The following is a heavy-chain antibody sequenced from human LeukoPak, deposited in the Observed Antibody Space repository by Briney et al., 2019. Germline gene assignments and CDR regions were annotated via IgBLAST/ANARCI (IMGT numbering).Heavy chain of an antibody. D-gene: IGHD4-17*01. Sequence: TGGSLRLSCAASGFTFNSAWMSWVRQAPGKGLEWVGRIKSKTDGGTTDYAAPVKGRFTISRDNAKNSLFLQMNSLRAEDTAVYYCARDSQEYGDNGRFGDSWGQGTLVTVSA. V-gene: IGHV3-15*01. CDR2: IKSKTDGGTT. CDR1: GFTFNSAW. J-gene: IGHJ4*02. CDR3: ARDSQEYGDNGRFGDS.